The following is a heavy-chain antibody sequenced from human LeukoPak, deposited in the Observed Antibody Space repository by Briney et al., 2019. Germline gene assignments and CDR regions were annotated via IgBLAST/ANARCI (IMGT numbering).Heavy chain of an antibody. CDR1: GFTFSRYW. V-gene: IGHV3-7*01. Sequence: GGSLRLSCAASGFTFSRYWMSWVRQAPGKGLEWVANIKQDGSEKYYVDSVKGRFTIYRDNAKNSLYLQMNSLRAEGTAVYYCASMVVAATPSPFDYWDQGTLVTVSS. CDR3: ASMVVAATPSPFDY. J-gene: IGHJ4*02. CDR2: IKQDGSEK. D-gene: IGHD2-15*01.